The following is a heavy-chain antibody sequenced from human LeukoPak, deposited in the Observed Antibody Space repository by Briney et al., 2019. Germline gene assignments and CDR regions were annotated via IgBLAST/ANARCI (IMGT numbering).Heavy chain of an antibody. D-gene: IGHD1-26*01. CDR3: ARDSGSYSSVVS. J-gene: IGHJ4*02. Sequence: ASVKVSCKASGYTSTVYYMHWVPQAPGQRLEWMGRINPNSGGTNYAQKFQGRVTMTRDTSISTAYMELSRLRSDDTAVYYCARDSGSYSSVVSWGQGTLVTVSS. V-gene: IGHV1-2*06. CDR1: GYTSTVYY. CDR2: INPNSGGT.